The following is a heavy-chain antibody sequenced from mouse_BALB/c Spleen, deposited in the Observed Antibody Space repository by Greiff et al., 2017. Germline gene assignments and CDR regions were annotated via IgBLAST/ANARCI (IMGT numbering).Heavy chain of an antibody. CDR2: INPSSGYT. V-gene: IGHV1-4*01. CDR1: GYSFTSYW. Sequence: QVQLQQSGTVLARPGASVKMSCKASGYSFTSYWMHWVKQRPGQGLEWIGYINPSSGYTNYNQKFKDKATLTADKSSSTAYMQLSSLTSEDSAVYYCATITTAPWFAYWGQGTLVTVSA. D-gene: IGHD1-2*01. J-gene: IGHJ3*01. CDR3: ATITTAPWFAY.